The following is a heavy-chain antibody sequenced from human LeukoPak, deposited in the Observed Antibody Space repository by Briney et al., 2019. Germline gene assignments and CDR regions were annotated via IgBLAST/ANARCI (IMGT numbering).Heavy chain of an antibody. CDR1: GYTFTSYG. CDR3: ATQDGYNFDY. J-gene: IGHJ4*02. Sequence: ASVKVSCKASGYTFTSYGISWVRQAPGQGLEWMGWISAYNGNTNYAQKLQGRVTMTEDTSTDTAYMELSSLRSEDTAVYYCATQDGYNFDYWGQGTLVTVSS. D-gene: IGHD5-24*01. V-gene: IGHV1-18*01. CDR2: ISAYNGNT.